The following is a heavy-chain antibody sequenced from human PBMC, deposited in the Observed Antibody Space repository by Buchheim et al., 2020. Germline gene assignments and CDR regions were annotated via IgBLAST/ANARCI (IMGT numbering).Heavy chain of an antibody. V-gene: IGHV3-7*01. CDR2: IKQAGSEK. D-gene: IGHD6-6*01. CDR1: GFTFSSYW. J-gene: IGHJ4*02. CDR3: ASHFEYSSSSGFSYFDY. Sequence: EVQLVESGGGLVQPGGSLRLSCAASGFTFSSYWMSWVRQAPGKGLEWVANIKQAGSEKYYVASVKGRFTISRDNAKNSLYLQMNSLRAEDTAVYYCASHFEYSSSSGFSYFDYWGQGTL.